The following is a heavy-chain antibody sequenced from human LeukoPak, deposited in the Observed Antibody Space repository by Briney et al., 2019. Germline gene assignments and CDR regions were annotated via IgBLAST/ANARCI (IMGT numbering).Heavy chain of an antibody. V-gene: IGHV4-39*07. Sequence: PSETLSLTCTVSGGSISSSSYYWGWIRQPPGKGLEWIGNIYYSGSTYYNPSLESRVTMSLDTSKNQFSLKLSSVTAADTAVYYCARDRTYYDILTDYYSHYFDYWGQGILVTVSS. J-gene: IGHJ4*02. CDR3: ARDRTYYDILTDYYSHYFDY. CDR1: GGSISSSSYY. D-gene: IGHD3-9*01. CDR2: IYYSGST.